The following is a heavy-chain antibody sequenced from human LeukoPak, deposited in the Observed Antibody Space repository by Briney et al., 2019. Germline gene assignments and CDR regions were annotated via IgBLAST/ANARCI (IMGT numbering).Heavy chain of an antibody. D-gene: IGHD6-13*01. CDR1: GGSFSGYY. V-gene: IGHV4-34*01. J-gene: IGHJ5*02. CDR3: ARTRGSGSWSPRGWFDP. CDR2: INHSGST. Sequence: PSQTLSLTRAVYGGSFSGYYWSWIRQPPGKGREWIGEINHSGSTNYNPSLKSRVTISVDTSKNQFSLKLSSVTAADTAVYYCARTRGSGSWSPRGWFDPWGQGTLVTVSS.